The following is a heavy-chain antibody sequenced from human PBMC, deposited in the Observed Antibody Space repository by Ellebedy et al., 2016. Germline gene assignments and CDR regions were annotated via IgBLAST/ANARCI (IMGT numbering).Heavy chain of an antibody. CDR2: IYYSGST. D-gene: IGHD6-19*01. V-gene: IGHV4-59*01. J-gene: IGHJ2*01. Sequence: SQTLSLTCAVYGGSFSGYYWSWIRQPPGKGLEWIGYIYYSGSTNYNPSLKSRVTISVDTSKNQFSLKLSSVTAADTAVYYCARARPSGSGWPYWYFDLWGRGTLVTVSS. CDR1: GGSFSGYY. CDR3: ARARPSGSGWPYWYFDL.